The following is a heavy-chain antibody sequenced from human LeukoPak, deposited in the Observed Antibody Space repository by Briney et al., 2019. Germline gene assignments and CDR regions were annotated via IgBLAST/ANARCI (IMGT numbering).Heavy chain of an antibody. J-gene: IGHJ4*02. Sequence: SETLSLTCTVSGGSISSYYWSWIRQPPGKGLEWIGYIYYSGSTNYNPSLKSRVTISVDTSKNQFSLKLSSVTAADTAVYYRARQDRYSNYFDYWGQGTLVTVSS. CDR2: IYYSGST. CDR1: GGSISSYY. CDR3: ARQDRYSNYFDY. D-gene: IGHD4-11*01. V-gene: IGHV4-59*08.